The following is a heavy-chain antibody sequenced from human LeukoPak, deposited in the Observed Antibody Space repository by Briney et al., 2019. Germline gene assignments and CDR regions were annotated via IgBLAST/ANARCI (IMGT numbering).Heavy chain of an antibody. CDR2: ISGSGGST. J-gene: IGHJ4*02. D-gene: IGHD3-22*01. CDR3: ARDRRGYYDSSGYYEDYFDY. V-gene: IGHV3-23*01. CDR1: GFTFSTDA. Sequence: PGGSLRLSCAASGFTFSTDAMTWVRQAPGKGLQWVSAISGSGGSTYYADSVKGRFTISRDNSKNTLYLQMNSLRAEDTAVYYCARDRRGYYDSSGYYEDYFDYWGQGTLVTVSS.